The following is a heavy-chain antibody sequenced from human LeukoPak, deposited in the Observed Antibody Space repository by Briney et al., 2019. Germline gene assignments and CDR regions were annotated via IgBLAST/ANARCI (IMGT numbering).Heavy chain of an antibody. J-gene: IGHJ4*02. CDR2: ISYDGSNK. V-gene: IGHV3-30*07. CDR1: GFTFSSYA. CDR3: AKIPQIMVRGVIIGGSYFDY. Sequence: GGSLRLSCAASGFTFSSYAMHWVRQAPGKGLEWVAVISYDGSNKYYADSVKGRFTISRDNSKNTLYLQMNSLRAEDTAVYYCAKIPQIMVRGVIIGGSYFDYWGQGTLVTVSS. D-gene: IGHD3-10*01.